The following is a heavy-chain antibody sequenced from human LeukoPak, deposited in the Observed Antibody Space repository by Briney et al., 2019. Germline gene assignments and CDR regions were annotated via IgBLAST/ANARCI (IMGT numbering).Heavy chain of an antibody. J-gene: IGHJ2*01. CDR1: GFTFSSYA. CDR2: ISWNSGGI. Sequence: PGGSLRLSCAASGFTFSSYAMSWVRQAPGKGLEWVSGISWNSGGIGYADSVKGRFTISRDNAKNSLYLQMNSLRAEDTALYYCAKDIAVAGMTFWYFDLWGRGTLVTVSS. D-gene: IGHD6-19*01. V-gene: IGHV3-9*01. CDR3: AKDIAVAGMTFWYFDL.